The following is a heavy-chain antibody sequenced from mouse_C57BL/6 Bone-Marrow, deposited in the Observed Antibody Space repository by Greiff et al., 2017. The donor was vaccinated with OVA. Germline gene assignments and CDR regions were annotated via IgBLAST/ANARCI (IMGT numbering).Heavy chain of an antibody. V-gene: IGHV1-82*01. D-gene: IGHD4-1*02. J-gene: IGHJ3*01. CDR3: AGSNLAWCAY. CDR1: GYAFSSSW. Sequence: VQLQQSGPELVKPGASVKISCKASGYAFSSSWMNWVKQRPGKGLEWIGRIYPGDGDTNYNGKFKGKATLTADKSSSTAYLQLSSLTSEDSAVYVCAGSNLAWCAYWGQGTLVTVSA. CDR2: IYPGDGDT.